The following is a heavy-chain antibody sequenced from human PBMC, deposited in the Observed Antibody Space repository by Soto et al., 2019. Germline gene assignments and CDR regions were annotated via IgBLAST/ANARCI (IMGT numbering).Heavy chain of an antibody. CDR3: ARVRVASGWYNSPDY. CDR2: INPNSGAT. CDR1: GYTFTGYN. V-gene: IGHV1-2*02. J-gene: IGHJ4*02. D-gene: IGHD6-19*01. Sequence: QVQLVQSGAEVKKPGASVKVSCKASGYTFTGYNMHWVRQAPGQGLEWMGWINPNSGATDFAQKFQGRVTMTRDTSIITAYMELSRLRSDDTAMYYCARVRVASGWYNSPDYWGQGTLVTVSS.